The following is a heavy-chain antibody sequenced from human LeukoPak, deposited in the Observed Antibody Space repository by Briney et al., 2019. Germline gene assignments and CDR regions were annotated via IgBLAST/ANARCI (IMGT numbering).Heavy chain of an antibody. CDR1: GGSITGSMTNYY. CDR3: ARTRYYYNSRSYGAPYYFDY. J-gene: IGHJ4*02. CDR2: IYYSGGT. Sequence: KASETLSLTCTVSGGSITGSMTNYYWSWIRQSPGKGLEWIGYIYYSGGTNYNPSLKSRVTISVDTSKNQFSLKLSSVTAADTAVYYCARTRYYYNSRSYGAPYYFDYWGQGTLVTVSS. D-gene: IGHD3-10*01. V-gene: IGHV4-59*08.